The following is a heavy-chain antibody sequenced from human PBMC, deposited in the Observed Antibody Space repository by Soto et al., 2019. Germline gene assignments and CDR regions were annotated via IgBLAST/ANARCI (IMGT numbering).Heavy chain of an antibody. CDR2: ISGSGGST. CDR3: AKDRLRCSGGSCYSGLLSAFDI. D-gene: IGHD2-15*01. J-gene: IGHJ3*02. Sequence: GGSLRLSCAASGFTFSSYAMSWVRQAPGKGLEWVSAISGSGGSTYYADSVKGRFTISRDNSKNTLYLQMNSLRAEDTAVYYCAKDRLRCSGGSCYSGLLSAFDIWGQGTMVTVSS. V-gene: IGHV3-23*01. CDR1: GFTFSSYA.